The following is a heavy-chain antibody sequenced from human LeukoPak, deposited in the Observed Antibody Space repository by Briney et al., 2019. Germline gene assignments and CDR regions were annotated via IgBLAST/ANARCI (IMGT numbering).Heavy chain of an antibody. CDR1: GFAFSSYW. V-gene: IGHV3-7*01. CDR2: IKQDGGEK. D-gene: IGHD1-26*01. J-gene: IGHJ4*02. Sequence: GGSLRLSCVASGFAFSSYWMSWVRQAPGKGLEWAANIKQDGGEKYYVDSVKGRFTISRDNAKNSLFLQMNSLRVEDTAVYYCARLGGSYCTYRGQGTLVTVSS. CDR3: ARLGGSYCTY.